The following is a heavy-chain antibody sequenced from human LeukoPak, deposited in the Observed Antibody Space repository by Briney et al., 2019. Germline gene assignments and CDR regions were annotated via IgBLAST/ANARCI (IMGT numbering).Heavy chain of an antibody. CDR2: TYASGST. CDR1: GGSISGSTYY. CDR3: ARDGGSYSLDY. D-gene: IGHD1-26*01. V-gene: IGHV4-61*02. Sequence: SQTLSLTCTVSGGSISGSTYYWGWIRQPAGKGLEWIGRTYASGSTSYNPSLKSRATISVDTSKNQFSLKLSSVTAADTAIYYCARDGGSYSLDYWGRGTLVTVSS. J-gene: IGHJ4*02.